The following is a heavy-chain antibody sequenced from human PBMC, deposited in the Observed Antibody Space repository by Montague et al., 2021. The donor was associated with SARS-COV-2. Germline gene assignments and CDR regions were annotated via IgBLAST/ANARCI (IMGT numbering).Heavy chain of an antibody. CDR3: AVQPRDSSAWHPFDH. D-gene: IGHD6-19*01. V-gene: IGHV3-33*01. Sequence: SLRLSCAASGFTFSTYAIHWVRQAPGKGLEWVAIMSHDGNYEHYADSVKGRFTISRDSSKNTLHLQMNSLTAEDTAVYHCAVQPRDSSAWHPFDHWGQGTLVTVSS. CDR1: GFTFSTYA. J-gene: IGHJ4*02. CDR2: MSHDGNYE.